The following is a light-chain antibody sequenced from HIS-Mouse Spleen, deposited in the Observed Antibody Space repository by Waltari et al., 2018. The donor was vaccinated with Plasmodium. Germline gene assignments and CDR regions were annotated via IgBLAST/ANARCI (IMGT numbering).Light chain of an antibody. V-gene: IGKV1-39*01. Sequence: DIKMTQSQSSLSASVVDRVAITCRESPGISNYLNWYQQKPGKAPKFLIYAASTLQSGVPSRFSGSGSGTDFTLTISSLQPEDFATYYCQQSYSTWTFGQGTKVEIK. CDR2: AAS. J-gene: IGKJ1*01. CDR3: QQSYSTWT. CDR1: PGISNY.